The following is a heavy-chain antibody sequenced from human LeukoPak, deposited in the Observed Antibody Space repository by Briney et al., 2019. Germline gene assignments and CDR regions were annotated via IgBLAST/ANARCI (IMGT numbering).Heavy chain of an antibody. Sequence: SETLSLTCTVSGGSINNYYWNWIRQPPGKGLEWIGYMSYSGNTYYNPSLKSRVTISDDMSKNQFYPQMSSVTAADTAVYYCARDEYGGPFDYWGQGALVTVSS. CDR3: ARDEYGGPFDY. CDR1: GGSINNYY. CDR2: MSYSGNT. V-gene: IGHV4-59*01. J-gene: IGHJ4*02. D-gene: IGHD4/OR15-4a*01.